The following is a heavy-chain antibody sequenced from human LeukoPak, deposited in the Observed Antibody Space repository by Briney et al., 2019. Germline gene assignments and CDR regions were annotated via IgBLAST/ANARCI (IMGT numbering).Heavy chain of an antibody. CDR1: GFTFSSYS. CDR3: ATVAAMVTANTYYYMDV. CDR2: ISSSSSYI. V-gene: IGHV3-21*01. Sequence: PGGSLRLSCAASGFTFSSYSMNWVRQAPGKGLEWVSSISSSSSYIYYADSVKGRFTISRDNAKNSLYLQMNSLRADDTAVYYCATVAAMVTANTYYYMDVWGKGTTVTVSS. D-gene: IGHD2-21*02. J-gene: IGHJ6*03.